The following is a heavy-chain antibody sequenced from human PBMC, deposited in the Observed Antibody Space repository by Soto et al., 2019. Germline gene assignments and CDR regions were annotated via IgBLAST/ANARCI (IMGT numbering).Heavy chain of an antibody. D-gene: IGHD2-15*01. V-gene: IGHV1-46*01. CDR2: INPSGGST. CDR3: ARDRVVCXGGSCYHYYFGMDV. CDR1: GYSFTTYY. J-gene: IGHJ6*02. Sequence: ASVKVSCKASGYSFTTYYIHWVRQAPGQGLEWMGIINPSGGSTRNAQKFQGRVTMTRDTSTSTVYMEVSSLRSEDTAVYYCARDRVVCXGGSCYHYYFGMDVWG.